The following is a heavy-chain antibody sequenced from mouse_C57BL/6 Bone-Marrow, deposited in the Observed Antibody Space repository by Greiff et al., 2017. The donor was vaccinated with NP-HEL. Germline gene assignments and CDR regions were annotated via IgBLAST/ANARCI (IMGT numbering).Heavy chain of an antibody. Sequence: EVQLVESGGGLVKPGGSLKLSCAASGFTFSSYAMSWVRQTPEKRLEWVATISDGGSYTYYPDNVKGRFTISRDNAKNNLYLQMSHLKSEDTATYYCARGAYDYAARYSAMYYSGPGASLTPSS. CDR2: ISDGGSYT. V-gene: IGHV5-4*01. D-gene: IGHD2-4*01. CDR3: ARGAYDYAARYSAMYY. J-gene: IGHJ4*01. CDR1: GFTFSSYA.